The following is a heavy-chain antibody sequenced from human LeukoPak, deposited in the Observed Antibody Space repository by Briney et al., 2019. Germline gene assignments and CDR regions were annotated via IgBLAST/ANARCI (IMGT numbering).Heavy chain of an antibody. J-gene: IGHJ4*02. CDR3: ARVTGYWGSGNYCFDY. D-gene: IGHD3-10*01. V-gene: IGHV3-48*03. CDR2: ITTSGSTT. Sequence: GGSLRLSCAASGFTFSNDEMNWVRQAPGKGLEWVSFITTSGSTTYYADSVKGRFSSSRDNDKNSLCLQMNSLRAEDTAVYYCARVTGYWGSGNYCFDYWGLGTLVTVSS. CDR1: GFTFSNDE.